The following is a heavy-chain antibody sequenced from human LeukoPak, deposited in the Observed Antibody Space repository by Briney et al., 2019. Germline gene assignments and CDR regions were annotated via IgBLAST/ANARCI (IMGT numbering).Heavy chain of an antibody. CDR3: ARDKGSGSSGYFFFDY. J-gene: IGHJ4*02. V-gene: IGHV1-69*05. D-gene: IGHD3-22*01. Sequence: SVKLSCKASGGTFSSYAISWVRQAPGQGLEWMGSIIPIFGTTNYAQKFQGRVTITTDESTSTAYMELSSLRSEDTAVYYCARDKGSGSSGYFFFDYWGQGTLVTVSS. CDR1: GGTFSSYA. CDR2: IIPIFGTT.